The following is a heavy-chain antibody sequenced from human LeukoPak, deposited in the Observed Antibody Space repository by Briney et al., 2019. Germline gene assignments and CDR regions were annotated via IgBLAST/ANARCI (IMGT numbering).Heavy chain of an antibody. J-gene: IGHJ4*02. CDR3: ANPQSRGYDYLDY. V-gene: IGHV3-30*18. CDR1: GFTFRNYG. D-gene: IGHD5-12*01. CDR2: ISIDGSEK. Sequence: GGALRLSCAAPGFTFRNYGMHCVRQAPGKGLEWVAVISIDGSEKYYADSVKGRFTISRDNSKNTLYLQMNSMRGDDTAVYYCANPQSRGYDYLDYWGQGTLVTVSS.